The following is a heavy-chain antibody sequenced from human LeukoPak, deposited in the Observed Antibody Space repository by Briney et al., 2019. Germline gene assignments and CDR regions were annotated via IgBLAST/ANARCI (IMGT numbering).Heavy chain of an antibody. CDR3: AKVDGTGNSVFDY. CDR2: VSPDGRST. CDR1: GFIFNNYW. Sequence: GGSLRLSCSASGFIFNNYWMHWVRQAPGKGLVWISRVSPDGRSTNYADSVKGRFTISRDNAKNTLYLQMNSLSAEDTAIYYCAKVDGTGNSVFDYWGQGTLVLVSS. D-gene: IGHD2-8*02. J-gene: IGHJ4*02. V-gene: IGHV3-74*01.